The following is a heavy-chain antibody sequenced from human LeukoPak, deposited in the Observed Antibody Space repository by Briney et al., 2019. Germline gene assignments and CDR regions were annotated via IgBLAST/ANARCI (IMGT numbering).Heavy chain of an antibody. CDR1: GFIFRRYW. D-gene: IGHD6-6*01. Sequence: GSLRLSCAASGFIFRRYWMSWVRQAPGKGLEWVANIKEDGSEKYYVDFAKGRFTISRDNAENSVYLQMNSLRAEDTAVYYCARDSARSDYWGQGTLVTVSS. CDR2: IKEDGSEK. CDR3: ARDSARSDY. J-gene: IGHJ4*02. V-gene: IGHV3-7*01.